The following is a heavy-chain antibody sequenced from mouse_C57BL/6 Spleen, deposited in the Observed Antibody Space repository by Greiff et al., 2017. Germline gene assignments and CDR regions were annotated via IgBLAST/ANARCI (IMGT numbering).Heavy chain of an antibody. D-gene: IGHD3-2*02. V-gene: IGHV1-55*01. CDR1: GYTFTSYW. J-gene: IGHJ2*01. CDR2: IYPGSGST. CDR3: ERGGGSQLRLDYFDY. Sequence: QVQLQQPGAELVKPGASVKMSCKASGYTFTSYWITWVKQRPGQGLEWIGDIYPGSGSTNYNEKFKSKATLTVDTSSSTAYMQLSSLTSEDSAVYYCERGGGSQLRLDYFDYWSQGTTLTVSS.